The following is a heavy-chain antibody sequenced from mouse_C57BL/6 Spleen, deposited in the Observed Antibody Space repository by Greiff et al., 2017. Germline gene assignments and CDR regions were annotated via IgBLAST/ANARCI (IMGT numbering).Heavy chain of an antibody. CDR2: IYPGSGST. CDR1: GYTFTSYW. D-gene: IGHD1-1*01. CDR3: ARSSTVVATRWYFDV. Sequence: VQLQQSGAELVKPGASVKMSCKASGYTFTSYWITWVKQRPGQGLEWIGDIYPGSGSTNYNEKFKSKATLTVDTSSSTAYMQLSSLTSEDSAVYYCARSSTVVATRWYFDVWGTGTTVTVSS. J-gene: IGHJ1*03. V-gene: IGHV1-55*01.